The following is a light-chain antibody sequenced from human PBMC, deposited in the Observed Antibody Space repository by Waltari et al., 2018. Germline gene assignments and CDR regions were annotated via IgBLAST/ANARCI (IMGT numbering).Light chain of an antibody. CDR1: Y. V-gene: IGLV3-27*01. CDR2: KDN. J-gene: IGLJ3*02. CDR3: YSAADNNWV. Sequence: YTRWLQQKPGQTPVLVIYKDNERPSGIPERFSGSSSGTTVTLTIAGAQVEDEADYYCYSAADNNWVFGGGTKLTVL.